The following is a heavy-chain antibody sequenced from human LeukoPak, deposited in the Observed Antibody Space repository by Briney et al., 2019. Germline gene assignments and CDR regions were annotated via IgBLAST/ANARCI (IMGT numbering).Heavy chain of an antibody. V-gene: IGHV3-21*01. CDR2: ISSSSSCI. CDR3: ARDYGDLDYYFDY. Sequence: GGSLRLSCAASGFTFSSYSMNWVRQAPGKGLEWVSSISSSSSCIYYADSVKGRFTISRDNAKNSLYLQMNSLRAEDTAVYYCARDYGDLDYYFDYWGQGTLVTVSS. CDR1: GFTFSSYS. J-gene: IGHJ4*02. D-gene: IGHD4-17*01.